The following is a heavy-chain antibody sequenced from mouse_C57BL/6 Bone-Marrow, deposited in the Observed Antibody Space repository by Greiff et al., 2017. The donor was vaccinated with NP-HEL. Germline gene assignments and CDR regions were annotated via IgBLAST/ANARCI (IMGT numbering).Heavy chain of an antibody. Sequence: QVQLQQSGAELVRPGASVTLSCKASGYTFTDYEMHWVKQTPVHGLEWIGAIDPETGGTAYNQKFTGKVILSADNSCSTVYTELRSLTSADSAVYYCTRSTVVAAKDWYVDVWGTATTVTVSS. CDR1: GYTFTDYE. CDR2: IDPETGGT. V-gene: IGHV1-15*01. J-gene: IGHJ1*03. CDR3: TRSTVVAAKDWYVDV. D-gene: IGHD1-1*01.